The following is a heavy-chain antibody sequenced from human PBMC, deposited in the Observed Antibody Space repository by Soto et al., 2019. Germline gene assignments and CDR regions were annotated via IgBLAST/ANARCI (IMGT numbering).Heavy chain of an antibody. D-gene: IGHD4-17*01. J-gene: IGHJ4*02. Sequence: QVQLQQWGAGLLKPSETLSLTCAVYGGSFSGYYWSWIRQPPGKGLEWIGEINHSGSTNYNPSLKSRVTISVDPSKNQFSLKLRSVTAADTAVYYCARGLFYGGWGQGTLVTVSS. V-gene: IGHV4-34*01. CDR3: ARGLFYGG. CDR1: GGSFSGYY. CDR2: INHSGST.